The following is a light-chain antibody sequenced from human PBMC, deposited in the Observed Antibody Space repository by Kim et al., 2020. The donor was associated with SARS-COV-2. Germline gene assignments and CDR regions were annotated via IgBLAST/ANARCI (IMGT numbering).Light chain of an antibody. CDR2: AAA. V-gene: IGKV3-20*01. CDR1: QSVTSDY. Sequence: PGDSATLSCRASQSVTSDYLAWYQQKPGQAPRLLIYAAASRATGIPDRFSGSGSGTDFTLTIKRLEPDDFAVYYCQQYGSSFGQGTKVDVK. CDR3: QQYGSS. J-gene: IGKJ1*01.